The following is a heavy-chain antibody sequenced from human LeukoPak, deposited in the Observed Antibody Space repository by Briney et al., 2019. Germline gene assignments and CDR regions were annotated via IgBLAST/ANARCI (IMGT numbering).Heavy chain of an antibody. D-gene: IGHD3-22*01. CDR2: ISAYNGYT. Sequence: HWASVKVSCKASGYSFTTYGISWVRQAPGQGLEWMGWISAYNGYTNYAQKLQGRVTMTTDTSTSTAYMELSSLRSEDTAVYYCARVKSYYYDTSDKDAFDIWGQGTMVTVSS. V-gene: IGHV1-18*01. CDR3: ARVKSYYYDTSDKDAFDI. J-gene: IGHJ3*02. CDR1: GYSFTTYG.